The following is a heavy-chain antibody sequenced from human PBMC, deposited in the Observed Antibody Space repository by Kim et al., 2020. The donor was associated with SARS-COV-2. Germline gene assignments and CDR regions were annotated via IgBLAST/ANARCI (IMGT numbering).Heavy chain of an antibody. D-gene: IGHD3-22*01. V-gene: IGHV3-30*18. CDR2: ISYDGSNK. J-gene: IGHJ4*02. Sequence: GGSLRLSCAASGFTFSSYGMHWVRQAPGKGLEWVAVISYDGSNKYYADSVKGRFTISRDNSKNTLYLQMNSLRAEDTAVYYCAKTRGYYDSSGLDYWGQGTLVTVSS. CDR3: AKTRGYYDSSGLDY. CDR1: GFTFSSYG.